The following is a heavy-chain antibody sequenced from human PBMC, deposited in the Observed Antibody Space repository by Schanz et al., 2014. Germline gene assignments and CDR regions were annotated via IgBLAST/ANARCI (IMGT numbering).Heavy chain of an antibody. CDR1: GGTFVTFF. V-gene: IGHV1-2*02. CDR3: ARGSCTASGCYDAFDL. D-gene: IGHD2-2*01. J-gene: IGHJ3*01. CDR2: INPNSGGT. Sequence: QVQLVQSGAEVKKPGSSVKVSCKPSGGTFVTFFFTWVRQAPGQGLEWMGWINPNSGGTNYAQKFQGRVTMTRDTSISTAYMELSRLRSEDTAVYYCARGSCTASGCYDAFDLWGQGTLVTVSS.